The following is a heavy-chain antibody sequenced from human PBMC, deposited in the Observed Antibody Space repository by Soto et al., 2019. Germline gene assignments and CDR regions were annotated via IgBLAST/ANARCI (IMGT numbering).Heavy chain of an antibody. CDR1: GGSISSSSYY. CDR2: INHSGST. V-gene: IGHV4-39*07. Sequence: SETLSLTCTVSGGSISSSSYYWGWIRQPPGKGLEWIGKINHSGSTNYNPSLKSRVTISVDTSKNQFSLKLSSVTAADTAVYYCARIARDHRTYYYYYMDVWGKGTTVTVSS. J-gene: IGHJ6*03. D-gene: IGHD6-13*01. CDR3: ARIARDHRTYYYYYMDV.